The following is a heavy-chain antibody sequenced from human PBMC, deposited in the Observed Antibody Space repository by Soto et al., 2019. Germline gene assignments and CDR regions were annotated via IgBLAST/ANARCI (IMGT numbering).Heavy chain of an antibody. CDR2: INHSGST. CDR3: ARGYGSGSYYNSRYYYYYYGMDV. J-gene: IGHJ6*02. Sequence: SETLSLTCAVYGGSVSGYYWSWIRQPPGKGLEWIGEINHSGSTNYNPSLKSRVTISVDTSKNQFSLKLSSVTAADTAVYYCARGYGSGSYYNSRYYYYYYGMDVWGQGTTVTVS. D-gene: IGHD3-10*01. V-gene: IGHV4-34*01. CDR1: GGSVSGYY.